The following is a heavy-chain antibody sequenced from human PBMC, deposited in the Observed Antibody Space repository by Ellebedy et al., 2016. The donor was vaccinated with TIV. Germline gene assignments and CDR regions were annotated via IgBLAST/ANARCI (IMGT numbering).Heavy chain of an antibody. V-gene: IGHV1-46*01. D-gene: IGHD5-18*01. J-gene: IGHJ4*02. CDR3: ARHRDTALSF. CDR2: INPSASST. Sequence: AVSVKVSCKASGYTFTNYYIHWVRQAPGQGLEWMGIINPSASSTSYAQKFQDRVIMTWDTSTSTVYLELSSLRSEDTAIYYCARHRDTALSFWGQGTLVTVSS. CDR1: GYTFTNYY.